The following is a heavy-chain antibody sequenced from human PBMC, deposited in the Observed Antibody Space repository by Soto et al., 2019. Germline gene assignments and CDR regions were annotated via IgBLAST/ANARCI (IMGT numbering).Heavy chain of an antibody. CDR1: GGTFSRYT. J-gene: IGHJ4*02. CDR3: ARDGTLCDSSAYYYLY. Sequence: GASVKLSCKASGGTFSRYTITWVRQAPGQGLEWMGGITPMFGTPNYAQKFQGRVTITADESTSTAYMELSSLRSEDTAMYYCARDGTLCDSSAYYYLYWGQGTLVTVSS. V-gene: IGHV1-69*13. D-gene: IGHD3-22*01. CDR2: ITPMFGTP.